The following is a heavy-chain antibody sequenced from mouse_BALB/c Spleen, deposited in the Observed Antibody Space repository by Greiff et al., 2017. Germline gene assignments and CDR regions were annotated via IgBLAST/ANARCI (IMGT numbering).Heavy chain of an antibody. D-gene: IGHD1-2*01. Sequence: EVMLVESGGGLVKPGGSLKLSCAASGFTFSSYAMSWVRQSPEKRLEWVAEISSGGSYTYYPDTVTGRFTISRDNAKNTLYLEMSSLRSEDTAMYYCAREGKFITTATGAMDYWGQGTSVTVSS. CDR2: ISSGGSYT. V-gene: IGHV5-9-4*01. J-gene: IGHJ4*01. CDR1: GFTFSSYA. CDR3: AREGKFITTATGAMDY.